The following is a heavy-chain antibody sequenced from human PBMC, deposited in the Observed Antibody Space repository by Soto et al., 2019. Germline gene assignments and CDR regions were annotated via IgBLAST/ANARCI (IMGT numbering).Heavy chain of an antibody. CDR1: GFTFSSYG. Sequence: GGSLRLSCAASGFTFSSYGMHWVRQAPGKGLEWVAVIWYDGSNKYYADSVKGRFTISRDNSKNTLYLQMNSLRAEDTAVYYCARGGGVDYIWGSYRKLDYWGQGTLVTVSS. CDR3: ARGGGVDYIWGSYRKLDY. D-gene: IGHD3-16*02. CDR2: IWYDGSNK. V-gene: IGHV3-33*01. J-gene: IGHJ4*02.